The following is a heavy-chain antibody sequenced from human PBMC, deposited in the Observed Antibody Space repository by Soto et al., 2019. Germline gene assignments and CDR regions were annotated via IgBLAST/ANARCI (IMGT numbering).Heavy chain of an antibody. J-gene: IGHJ4*02. CDR3: AKGDLYTRVRGGY. CDR2: ISGSGGST. D-gene: IGHD3-10*01. Sequence: XXPLRLAYAASGFTFSSYAMRWVRQAPGKGLEWVSAISGSGGSTYYADSVKGRFTISRDNSKNTLYLQMSSMRDEDSGVYYCAKGDLYTRVRGGYWGQGTLVTVSS. CDR1: GFTFSSYA. V-gene: IGHV3-23*01.